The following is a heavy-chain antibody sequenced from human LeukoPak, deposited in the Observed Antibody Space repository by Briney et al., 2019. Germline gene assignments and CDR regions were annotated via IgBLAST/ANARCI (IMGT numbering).Heavy chain of an antibody. CDR3: ARDVGTSGWHTFDY. D-gene: IGHD6-19*01. CDR2: IYYRSKWYT. V-gene: IGHV6-1*01. CDR1: GESVSSKNSA. Sequence: QTLSLTCEISGESVSSKNSAWNWTRQSPSRGLEWLGRIYYRSKWYTDYAVSMNGRITISPDTSKNQFSLQLNSVTPDDTAVYYCARDVGTSGWHTFDYWGQGTLVTVSS. J-gene: IGHJ4*02.